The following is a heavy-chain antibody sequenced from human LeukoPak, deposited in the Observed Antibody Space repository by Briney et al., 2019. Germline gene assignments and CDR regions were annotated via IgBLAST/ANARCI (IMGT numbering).Heavy chain of an antibody. CDR2: INSDGSST. D-gene: IGHD3-10*01. CDR1: GFTFSSYW. Sequence: GGSLRLSCAASGFTFSSYWMHWVRQAPGKGLVWVSRINSDGSSTSYADSVKGRFTISRDNAKNTLYLQMNSLRAEDTAVYYCGSAIGPGSPFDYWGQGTLVTVSS. CDR3: GSAIGPGSPFDY. J-gene: IGHJ4*02. V-gene: IGHV3-74*01.